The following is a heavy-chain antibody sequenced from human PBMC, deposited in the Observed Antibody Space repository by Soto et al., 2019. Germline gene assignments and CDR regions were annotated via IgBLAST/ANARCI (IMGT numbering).Heavy chain of an antibody. CDR2: ISSSGSTI. D-gene: IGHD3-3*01. Sequence: GGSLRLSCAASGFTFSDYYMSWIRQAPGKGLEWVSYISSSGSTIYYADSVKGRFTISRDNAKNSLYLQMNSLRAEDTAVYYCARSSYDFWSGYYTGWSYFDYWGQGTLVTVSS. CDR1: GFTFSDYY. J-gene: IGHJ4*02. V-gene: IGHV3-11*01. CDR3: ARSSYDFWSGYYTGWSYFDY.